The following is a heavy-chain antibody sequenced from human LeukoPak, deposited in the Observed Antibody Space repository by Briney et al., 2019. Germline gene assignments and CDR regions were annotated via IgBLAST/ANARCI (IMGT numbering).Heavy chain of an antibody. CDR1: GYSFTGYY. V-gene: IGHV1-2*02. CDR2: INPHSGDT. Sequence: ASVKVSCNTSGYSFTGYYMHWVRQAPGQGLEWMGWINPHSGDTAYAQNFLGRLTMTRDTSISTAYMELTRLRPDDTAVYYCARGTMNLDYWGQGSLVTVSS. D-gene: IGHD3-22*01. J-gene: IGHJ4*02. CDR3: ARGTMNLDY.